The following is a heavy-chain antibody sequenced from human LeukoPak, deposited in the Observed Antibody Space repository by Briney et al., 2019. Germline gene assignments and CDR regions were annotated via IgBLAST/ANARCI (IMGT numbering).Heavy chain of an antibody. J-gene: IGHJ4*02. V-gene: IGHV3-48*04. CDR1: GFTFSSFS. CDR3: AREYSGTYLVDF. CDR2: ISSSTNAI. Sequence: GGSLRLSCAASGFTFSSFSLNWVRQAPGKGLEWVSYISSSTNAIYYADSVKGRFTISRDNAKNSLYLQMSSLRGEDTALYYCAREYSGTYLVDFWGQGTLVTVSS. D-gene: IGHD1-26*01.